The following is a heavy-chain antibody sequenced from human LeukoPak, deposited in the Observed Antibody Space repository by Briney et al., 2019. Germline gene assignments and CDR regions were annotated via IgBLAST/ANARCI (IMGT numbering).Heavy chain of an antibody. CDR1: GGSISTHY. D-gene: IGHD3-10*01. J-gene: IGHJ4*02. V-gene: IGHV4-59*11. CDR2: IYYSGSS. CDR3: ARGQYGHEH. Sequence: SETLSLTCSVSGGSISTHYWSWIRQPPGKGLEWIGYIYYSGSSNYNPSLKSRVTMSLDTYKNQFSLKLSSVTAADTAVYYCARGQYGHEHWGQGTLVTVSS.